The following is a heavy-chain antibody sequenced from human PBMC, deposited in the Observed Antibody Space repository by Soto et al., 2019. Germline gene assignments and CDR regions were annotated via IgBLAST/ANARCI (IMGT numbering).Heavy chain of an antibody. CDR3: AKESLPEHYGDTLFDY. CDR2: FSAGGRA. V-gene: IGHV3-23*01. J-gene: IGHJ4*02. Sequence: EVQLLESGGALVRPGGSLRLSCAASGFSFNNYALSWVRQAPGKGLEWVSTFSAGGRAYYAASVQGRFTIARDSSQDTVLLPISDLRPEDTAVYYCAKESLPEHYGDTLFDYWGQGTRVTVSS. CDR1: GFSFNNYA. D-gene: IGHD4-17*01.